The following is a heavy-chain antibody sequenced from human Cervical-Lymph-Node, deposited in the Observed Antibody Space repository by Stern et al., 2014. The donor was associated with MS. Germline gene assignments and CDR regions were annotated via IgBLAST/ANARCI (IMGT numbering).Heavy chain of an antibody. CDR1: GFTFDDYA. CDR2: INWDGGSI. Sequence: MQLVQSGGGLVQPGRSLRLSCAASGFTFDDYAMYWVRQAPGKGLEWVSGINWDGGSIGYADSVKGRFTISRDNAKNSLYLQMNSLRTEDTALYYCAKDRATYYSAFDIWGQGIMVTVSS. V-gene: IGHV3-9*01. CDR3: AKDRATYYSAFDI. J-gene: IGHJ3*02. D-gene: IGHD1-26*01.